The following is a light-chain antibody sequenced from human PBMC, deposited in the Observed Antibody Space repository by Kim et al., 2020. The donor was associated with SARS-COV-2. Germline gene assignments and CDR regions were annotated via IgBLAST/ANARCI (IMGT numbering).Light chain of an antibody. Sequence: SSELTQDPAVSVDLGQTDRINIHGDSLKSCSASWYQQKPGQAPVLVIYGKTKRPSGIQDRFSCSSSGNTASLTITGAQAEDEADYYCNYRDSSGNHVGFGG. J-gene: IGLJ2*01. CDR1: SLKSCS. CDR2: GKT. V-gene: IGLV3-19*01. CDR3: NYRDSSGNHVG.